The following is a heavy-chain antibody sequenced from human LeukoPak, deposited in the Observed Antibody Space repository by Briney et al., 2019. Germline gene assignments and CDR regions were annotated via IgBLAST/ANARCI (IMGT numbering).Heavy chain of an antibody. CDR3: ARVKLSGGLSSD. Sequence: GGSLRLSCAASGFTFSSYAMHWVRQAPGKGLEWVANIKEDGSEKYYVDSLKGRFTISRDNAKNSLYLQMNSLRAEDTAVYYCARVKLSGGLSSDWGQGTLVTVSS. J-gene: IGHJ4*02. V-gene: IGHV3-7*04. D-gene: IGHD3-22*01. CDR2: IKEDGSEK. CDR1: GFTFSSYA.